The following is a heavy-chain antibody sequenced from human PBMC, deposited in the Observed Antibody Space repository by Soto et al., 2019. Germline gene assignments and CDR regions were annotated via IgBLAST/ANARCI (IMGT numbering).Heavy chain of an antibody. Sequence: ASVKVSCKASGYTFTSYGISWVRQAPGQGLEWMGWISAYNGNTNYAQKLQGRVTMTTDTSTSTAYMELGSLRSDDTAVYYCASSRFQYSGSYYEAAYYYYGMDVWGQGTTVTVSS. CDR1: GYTFTSYG. CDR2: ISAYNGNT. D-gene: IGHD1-26*01. CDR3: ASSRFQYSGSYYEAAYYYYGMDV. J-gene: IGHJ6*02. V-gene: IGHV1-18*04.